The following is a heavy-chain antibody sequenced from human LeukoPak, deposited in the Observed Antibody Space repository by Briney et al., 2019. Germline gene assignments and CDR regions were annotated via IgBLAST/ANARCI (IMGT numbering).Heavy chain of an antibody. J-gene: IGHJ6*03. CDR1: GFTFSSYA. D-gene: IGHD3-10*01. CDR3: ASPYGSGSYEKYYYYYMDV. Sequence: GRSLRLSCAASGFTFSSYAMHWVRQAPGKGLEWVAVISYDGSNKYYADSVKGRFTISRDNSKNTLYLQMNSLRAEDTAVYYCASPYGSGSYEKYYYYYMDVWGKGTTVTVSS. V-gene: IGHV3-30*04. CDR2: ISYDGSNK.